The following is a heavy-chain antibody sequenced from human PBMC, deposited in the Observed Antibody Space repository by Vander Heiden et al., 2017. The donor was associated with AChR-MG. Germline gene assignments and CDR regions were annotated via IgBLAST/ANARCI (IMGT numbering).Heavy chain of an antibody. Sequence: QVQLVQSGAGVKKPGSSVKVSCKASGGTFSSYAISWVRQAPGQGLEWMGGIIPIFGTANYAQKFKGRGTITADESTSTAYMELRSLRSEETAVYYCARDRVDPNDYGGKSGGFDPWGQGTLVTVSS. J-gene: IGHJ5*02. CDR2: IIPIFGTA. V-gene: IGHV1-69*01. D-gene: IGHD4-17*01. CDR3: ARDRVDPNDYGGKSGGFDP. CDR1: GGTFSSYA.